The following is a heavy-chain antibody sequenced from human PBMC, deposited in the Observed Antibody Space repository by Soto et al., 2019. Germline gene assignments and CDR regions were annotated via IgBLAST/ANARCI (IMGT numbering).Heavy chain of an antibody. Sequence: PSETLSLTCTVSGGSISSGDYYWSWIRQPPEKGLEWIGYIYYSGSTYYNPSLKSRVTISVDTSKNQFSLKLSSVTAADTAVYYCARATIVLVPAAMVSHWFDPWGQGTLVTVSS. V-gene: IGHV4-30-4*01. CDR1: GGSISSGDYY. CDR3: ARATIVLVPAAMVSHWFDP. CDR2: IYYSGST. D-gene: IGHD2-2*01. J-gene: IGHJ5*02.